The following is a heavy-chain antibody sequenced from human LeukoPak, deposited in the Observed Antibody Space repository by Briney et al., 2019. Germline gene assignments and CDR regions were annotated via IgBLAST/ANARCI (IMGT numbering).Heavy chain of an antibody. V-gene: IGHV3-23*01. Sequence: GGSLRLSCAASGFTFGSFAMSWVRQAPGKGLEWISVISASGGSTYYADSVKGRFTISRDNSKNTLHLQMNSLGAEDTAVYYCAKGISIYSYFDNWGQGTLVTVSS. CDR1: GFTFGSFA. CDR2: ISASGGST. J-gene: IGHJ4*02. D-gene: IGHD3-16*02. CDR3: AKGISIYSYFDN.